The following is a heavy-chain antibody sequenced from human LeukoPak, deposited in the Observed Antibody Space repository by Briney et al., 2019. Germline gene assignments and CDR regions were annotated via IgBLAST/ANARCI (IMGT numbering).Heavy chain of an antibody. D-gene: IGHD1-26*01. CDR1: GGTFSSYA. CDR2: IIPIFGTA. J-gene: IGHJ4*02. Sequence: GASVKVSCKASGGTFSSYAISWVRQAPGQGLEWMGRIIPIFGTANYAQKFQDRVTITTDESTSTAYMELSSLRSEDTAVYYCARELIVGAVDYWGQGTLVTVSS. CDR3: ARELIVGAVDY. V-gene: IGHV1-69*05.